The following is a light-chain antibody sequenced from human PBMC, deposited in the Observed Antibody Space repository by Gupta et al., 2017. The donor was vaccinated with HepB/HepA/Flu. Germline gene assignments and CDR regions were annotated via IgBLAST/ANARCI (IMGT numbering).Light chain of an antibody. CDR3: QSYDSSLSEVV. J-gene: IGLJ2*01. V-gene: IGLV1-40*01. Sequence: QSVLTQPPSGAGAPGQRVTNPWPWGSSNIGAGYEVHWYQQLPGTAPKLFIYGNSNRPSGVPDRFSGSKSVTSASLAIIGLQAEDEADYYCQSYDSSLSEVVFGGGTKLTVL. CDR1: SSNIGAGYE. CDR2: GNS.